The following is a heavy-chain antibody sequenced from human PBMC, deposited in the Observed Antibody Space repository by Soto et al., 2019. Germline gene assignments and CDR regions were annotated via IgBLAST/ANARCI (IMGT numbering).Heavy chain of an antibody. Sequence: SVKVSCKASGGTFSSYAISWVRQAPGQGLEWMGGIIPIFGTANYAQKFQGRVTITADESTSTAYMELSSLRSEDTAVYYCASPDYDSSGYYSGYYFDYWGQGTLVTVSS. D-gene: IGHD3-22*01. J-gene: IGHJ4*02. V-gene: IGHV1-69*13. CDR2: IIPIFGTA. CDR1: GGTFSSYA. CDR3: ASPDYDSSGYYSGYYFDY.